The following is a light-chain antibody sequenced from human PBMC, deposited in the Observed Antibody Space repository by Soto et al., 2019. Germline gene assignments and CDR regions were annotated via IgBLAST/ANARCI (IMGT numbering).Light chain of an antibody. V-gene: IGLV2-23*02. CDR3: CSYAGSSTFVV. Sequence: QSVLTQPASVSGSPEQSITISCTGTSSDVGSYNLVSWYQQHPGKAPKLMIYEVSKRPSGVSNRFSGSKSGNTASLTISGLQAEDEADYYCCSYAGSSTFVVFGGGTKLTVL. CDR1: SSDVGSYNL. CDR2: EVS. J-gene: IGLJ2*01.